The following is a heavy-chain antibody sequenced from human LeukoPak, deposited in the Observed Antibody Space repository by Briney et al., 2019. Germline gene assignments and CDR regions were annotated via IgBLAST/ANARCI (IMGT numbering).Heavy chain of an antibody. D-gene: IGHD1-7*01. V-gene: IGHV3-23*01. CDR2: ISASGYST. J-gene: IGHJ4*02. Sequence: GGSLRLSCAASGFTFSSYAMSWVRQAPGKGLEWVSAISASGYSTYYADSVKGRFTISRDYSKKTLYLQMNSLRAEDTAIFYCAKDVYNWNFYFDYWGQGTLVTVSS. CDR1: GFTFSSYA. CDR3: AKDVYNWNFYFDY.